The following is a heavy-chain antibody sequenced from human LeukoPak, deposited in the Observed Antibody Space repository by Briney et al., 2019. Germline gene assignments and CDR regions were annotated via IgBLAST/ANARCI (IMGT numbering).Heavy chain of an antibody. V-gene: IGHV4-59*08. D-gene: IGHD1-1*01. CDR1: GGSISSYY. CDR2: IYYSGST. Sequence: MSSETLSLTCTVSGGSISSYYWSWLRQPPGKGLEWIGFIYYSGSTNYSPSLKSRVTISVDTSKNQFSLKLTSVTAADTAVYYCARHGNGAFDIWGQGTMVTVSS. CDR3: ARHGNGAFDI. J-gene: IGHJ3*02.